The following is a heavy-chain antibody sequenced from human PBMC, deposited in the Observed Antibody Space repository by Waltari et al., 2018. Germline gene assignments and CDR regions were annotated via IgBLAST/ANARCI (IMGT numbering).Heavy chain of an antibody. Sequence: EVHLVDSGGDVVQPGGSLSLSCAAAGFTFSNYWMSWARQAPGKGLEWVGNIKPDGGDKYYADSVKGRFIISRDNTKNSLYLQMNSLRVEDTAVYYCTRGDFWGQGTLVTVSS. CDR2: IKPDGGDK. D-gene: IGHD3-3*01. V-gene: IGHV3-7*01. CDR3: TRGDF. CDR1: GFTFSNYW. J-gene: IGHJ4*02.